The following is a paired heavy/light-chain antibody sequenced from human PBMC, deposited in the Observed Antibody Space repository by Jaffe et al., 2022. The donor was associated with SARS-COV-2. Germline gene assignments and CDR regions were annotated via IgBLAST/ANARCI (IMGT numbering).Light chain of an antibody. CDR2: AAS. Sequence: DIQLTQSPSFLSASVGDRVTITCRASQGISSYLAWYQQKPGKAPKLLIYAASTLQSGVPSRFSGSGSGTEFTLTISSLQPEDFATYYCQQLNSYPPTFGGGTKVEIK. CDR1: QGISSY. CDR3: QQLNSYPPT. J-gene: IGKJ4*01. V-gene: IGKV1-9*01.
Heavy chain of an antibody. V-gene: IGHV3-23*01. J-gene: IGHJ4*02. Sequence: EVQLLESGGGLVQPGGSLRLSCAASGFTFSSYAMSWVRQAPGKGLEWVSAISGSGGSTYYADSVKGRFTISRDNSKNTLYLQMNSLRAEDTAVYYCAKEGGYCSSTSCPGRYDYWGQGTLVTVSS. CDR2: ISGSGGST. CDR3: AKEGGYCSSTSCPGRYDY. CDR1: GFTFSSYA. D-gene: IGHD2-2*01.